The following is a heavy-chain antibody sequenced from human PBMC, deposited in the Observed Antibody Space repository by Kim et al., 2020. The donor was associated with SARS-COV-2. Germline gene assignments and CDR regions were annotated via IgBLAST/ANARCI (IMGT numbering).Heavy chain of an antibody. Sequence: GGSLRLSCAASGFTFSSYGMHWVRQAPGKGLEWVAVISYDGSNKYYADSVKGRFTISRDNSKNTLYLQMNSLRAEDTAVYYCAKTYYDIFYGMDVWGQGTTVTVSS. CDR2: ISYDGSNK. CDR3: AKTYYDIFYGMDV. CDR1: GFTFSSYG. J-gene: IGHJ6*02. D-gene: IGHD3-9*01. V-gene: IGHV3-30*18.